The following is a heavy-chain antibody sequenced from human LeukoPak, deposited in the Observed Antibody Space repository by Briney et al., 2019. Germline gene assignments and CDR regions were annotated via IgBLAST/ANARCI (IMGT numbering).Heavy chain of an antibody. CDR1: AFSLSAYN. Sequence: PGGSLSLSCAASAFSLSAYNMNWVRQAPGKGLEWVSSISYTGTYIYYADSVKGRFTISRDNAQNSLYLQMDSLRAEDTAIYYCVRDRGTYRPIDYWGQGTLVTVSS. V-gene: IGHV3-21*04. CDR3: VRDRGTYRPIDY. D-gene: IGHD1-26*01. CDR2: ISYTGTYI. J-gene: IGHJ4*02.